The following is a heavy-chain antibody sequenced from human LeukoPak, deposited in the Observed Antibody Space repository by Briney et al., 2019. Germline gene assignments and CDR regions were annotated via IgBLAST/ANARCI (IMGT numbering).Heavy chain of an antibody. CDR3: ARERHDYGEIPFDP. V-gene: IGHV3-48*04. CDR1: GFTFSTYN. CDR2: ISSSTTTI. Sequence: GGSLRLSCVASGFTFSTYNMNWVRQAPGKGLEWVSYISSSTTTIYYADSVKGRFTISRDNAKNSLYLQMNSLRAEATAMYYCARERHDYGEIPFDPWGQGTLVTVSS. J-gene: IGHJ5*02. D-gene: IGHD4-17*01.